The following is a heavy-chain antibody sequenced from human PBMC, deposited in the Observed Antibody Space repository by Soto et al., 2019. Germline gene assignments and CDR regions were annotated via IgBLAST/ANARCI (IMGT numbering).Heavy chain of an antibody. CDR2: IWYDGSNK. D-gene: IGHD6-13*01. Sequence: GGSLRLSCAASGFTSSSYGMHWVRQAPGKGLEWVAVIWYDGSNKYYADSVKGRFTISRDNSKNTLYLQMNSLRAEDTAVYYCAGGIAAAGPDYYYYGMDVWGQGTTVTVSS. J-gene: IGHJ6*02. V-gene: IGHV3-33*01. CDR1: GFTSSSYG. CDR3: AGGIAAAGPDYYYYGMDV.